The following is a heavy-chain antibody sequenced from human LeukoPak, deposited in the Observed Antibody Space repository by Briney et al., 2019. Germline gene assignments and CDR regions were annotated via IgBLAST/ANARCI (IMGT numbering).Heavy chain of an antibody. CDR1: GFTFRNYA. CDR3: AKTPLGSSGWLRDFDF. Sequence: GGSLRLSCEASGFTFRNYAMHWVRQAPGKGLEWVSAISTSGGDTTYADSVKGRFTISRDNSKNTLFLQMNGLRVDDMAEYYCAKTPLGSSGWLRDFDFWGQGTLVAVSS. J-gene: IGHJ4*02. D-gene: IGHD6-19*01. CDR2: ISTSGGDT. V-gene: IGHV3-23*01.